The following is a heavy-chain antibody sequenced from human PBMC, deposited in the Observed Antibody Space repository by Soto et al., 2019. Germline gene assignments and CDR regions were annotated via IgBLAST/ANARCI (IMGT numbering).Heavy chain of an antibody. CDR2: IIPIFGTA. CDR3: ARNYGSGFYYGMDV. CDR1: GYTFTSYA. J-gene: IGHJ6*02. D-gene: IGHD3-10*01. V-gene: IGHV1-69*13. Sequence: SVKVSCKASGYTFTSYAISWVRQAPGQGLEWMGGIIPIFGTANYAQKFQGRVTITADESTSTAYMELSSLRSEDTAVYYCARNYGSGFYYGMDVWGQGTTVTVSS.